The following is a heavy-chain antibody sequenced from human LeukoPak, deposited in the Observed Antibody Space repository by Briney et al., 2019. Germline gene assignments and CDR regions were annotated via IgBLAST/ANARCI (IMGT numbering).Heavy chain of an antibody. Sequence: SVKVSCKASGGTFSSYAISWVRQAPGQGLEWMGRIIPILGIANYAQKFQGRVTITADKSTSTAYMELSSLKSEDTAGYYCARIAAAEAFDIWGKGTRSPSLQ. CDR2: IIPILGIA. V-gene: IGHV1-69*04. D-gene: IGHD6-13*01. J-gene: IGHJ3*02. CDR1: GGTFSSYA. CDR3: ARIAAAEAFDI.